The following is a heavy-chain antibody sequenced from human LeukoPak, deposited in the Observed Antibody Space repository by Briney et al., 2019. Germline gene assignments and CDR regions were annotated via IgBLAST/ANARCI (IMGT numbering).Heavy chain of an antibody. CDR3: ASYGSYYDAFDI. V-gene: IGHV3-48*01. CDR1: GFTFSSYS. J-gene: IGHJ3*02. Sequence: GGSLRLSCAASGFTFSSYSMNWVRQAPGKGLEWVSYISSSSSTIYYADSVKGRFTISRDNAKNSLYLQMNGLRAEDTAVYYCASYGSYYDAFDIWGQGTMVTVSS. D-gene: IGHD1-26*01. CDR2: ISSSSSTI.